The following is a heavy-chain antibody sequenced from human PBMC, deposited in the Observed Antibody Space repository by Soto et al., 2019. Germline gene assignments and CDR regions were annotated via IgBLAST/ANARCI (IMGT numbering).Heavy chain of an antibody. J-gene: IGHJ4*02. Sequence: PGGSLRLSCVASGFTFSSYWMHWVRRTPGQGLVWVSAISNSGDSTYYADSVKGRFTISRDNSKNTLYLQMNSLTAEDTAIYYCFGGWNQGFDNWGQGILVTVSS. CDR2: ISNSGDST. V-gene: IGHV3-23*01. CDR1: GFTFSSYW. CDR3: FGGWNQGFDN. D-gene: IGHD6-19*01.